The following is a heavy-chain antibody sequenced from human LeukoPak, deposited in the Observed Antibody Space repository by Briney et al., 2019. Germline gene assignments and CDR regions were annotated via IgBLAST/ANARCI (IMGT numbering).Heavy chain of an antibody. CDR3: ARERRVFYCVHI. D-gene: IGHD3-10*01. Sequence: SQTLSLTCFVSGDSASSGGNYCSLIRQHPGKGLEWIGYVYYTGVTYYSPSLQSRVTISVDTSKNQLSLQLSAVTAADTAVYFWARERRVFYCVHIWDKGALVTVS. CDR2: VYYTGVT. CDR1: GDSASSGGNY. J-gene: IGHJ4*02. V-gene: IGHV4-31*03.